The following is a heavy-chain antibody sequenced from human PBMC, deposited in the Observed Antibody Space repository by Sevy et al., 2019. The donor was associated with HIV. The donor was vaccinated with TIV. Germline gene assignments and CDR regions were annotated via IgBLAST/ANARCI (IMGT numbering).Heavy chain of an antibody. V-gene: IGHV3-30-3*01. CDR2: ISYDGSNK. CDR1: GFTFSSYA. CDR3: ARITGWRFDY. Sequence: GGSLRLPCAASGFTFSSYAMHWVRQAPGKGLEWVAVISYDGSNKYYADSVKGRFTISRDNAKNSLYLQMNSLRAEDTAVYYCARITGWRFDYWGQGTLVTVSS. J-gene: IGHJ4*02. D-gene: IGHD6-19*01.